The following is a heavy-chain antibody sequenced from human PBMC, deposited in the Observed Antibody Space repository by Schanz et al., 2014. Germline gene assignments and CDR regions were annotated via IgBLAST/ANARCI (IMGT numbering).Heavy chain of an antibody. Sequence: QVQLQESGPGLVKPSETLSLTCTVSAAFISRYYWSWVRQAPGKGLEWIGYVNYIGSTKYNPSLESRVTISVDTSKKQFSLKMTSVTTADTAVYYCASTHWFGSGTTIVDYWGQGTLVTVSS. V-gene: IGHV4-59*01. CDR3: ASTHWFGSGTTIVDY. CDR2: VNYIGST. D-gene: IGHD3-10*01. J-gene: IGHJ4*02. CDR1: AAFISRYY.